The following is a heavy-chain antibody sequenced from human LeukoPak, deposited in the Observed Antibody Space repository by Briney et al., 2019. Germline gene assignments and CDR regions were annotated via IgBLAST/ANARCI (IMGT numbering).Heavy chain of an antibody. Sequence: GGSLRLSCAASGFTFSSYSMNWVRQAPGKGLEWVSSISSSSSYIYYADSVKGRFTISRDNAKNSLYLQMNSLRAEGTAVYYCARDTYGSGSYSGYWGQGTLVTVSS. V-gene: IGHV3-21*01. CDR3: ARDTYGSGSYSGY. CDR2: ISSSSSYI. D-gene: IGHD3-10*01. CDR1: GFTFSSYS. J-gene: IGHJ4*02.